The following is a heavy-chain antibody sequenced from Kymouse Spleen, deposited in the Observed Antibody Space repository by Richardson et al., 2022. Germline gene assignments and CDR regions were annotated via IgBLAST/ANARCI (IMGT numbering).Heavy chain of an antibody. V-gene: IGHV4-4*02. D-gene: IGHD3-10*01. J-gene: IGHJ6*02. Sequence: QVQLQESGPGLVKPSGTLSLTCAVSGGSISSSNWWSWVRQPPGKGLEWIGEIYHSGSTNYNPSLKSRVTISVDKSKNQFSLKLSSVTAADTAVYYCAREPYNWNYDYYGSGSYYYYYYGMDVWGQGTTVTVSS. CDR2: IYHSGST. CDR3: AREPYNWNYDYYGSGSYYYYYYGMDV. CDR1: GGSISSSNW.